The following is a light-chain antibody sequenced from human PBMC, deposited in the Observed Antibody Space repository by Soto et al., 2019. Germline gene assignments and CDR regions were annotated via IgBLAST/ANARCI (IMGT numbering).Light chain of an antibody. CDR2: EGS. Sequence: QSALTQPASVSGSPGQSITISCAGTSSDVGSYNLVSWYHQHPGKAPELMIYEGSKRPSGVSNRFSGSKSGNTASLTISRLQAEDEANYYCCSYAGSSSLIFGGGTQLTVL. CDR3: CSYAGSSSLI. J-gene: IGLJ2*01. V-gene: IGLV2-23*01. CDR1: SSDVGSYNL.